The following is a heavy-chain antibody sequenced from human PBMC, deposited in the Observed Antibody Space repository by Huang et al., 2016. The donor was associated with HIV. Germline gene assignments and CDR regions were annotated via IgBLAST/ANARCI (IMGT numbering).Heavy chain of an antibody. D-gene: IGHD2-2*03. CDR3: AREVRSVDTDRPDGYYYRGLDV. CDR1: GTSMTSSTFY. V-gene: IGHV4-39*02. CDR2: VYFLGNT. J-gene: IGHJ6*02. Sequence: QLRESGPGLVTPSETLSLTCSASGTSMTSSTFYWGWFRQPPGRGLEWIGSVYFLGNTSYHPSLKGRFTMSIDTANKQYSIRLTSGTAADTAVYFCAREVRSVDTDRPDGYYYRGLDVWGQGTTVIVSS.